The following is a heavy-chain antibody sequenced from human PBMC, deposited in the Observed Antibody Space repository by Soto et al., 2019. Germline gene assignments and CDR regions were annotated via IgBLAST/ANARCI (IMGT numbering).Heavy chain of an antibody. D-gene: IGHD2-21*02. CDR1: GDTFSDYY. V-gene: IGHV1-46*01. CDR2: VNPSGGHT. J-gene: IGHJ4*02. Sequence: QVQLMQSGAEVKKPGASVKVSCKASGDTFSDYYIHWVRQAPGQGLEWMGTVNPSGGHTTYSQHFLGRVTMTRDTSTSTLHLGLTSLTSEDTAVYYCARGGHVVVVPAALDYWGQGPLVTVSS. CDR3: ARGGHVVVVPAALDY.